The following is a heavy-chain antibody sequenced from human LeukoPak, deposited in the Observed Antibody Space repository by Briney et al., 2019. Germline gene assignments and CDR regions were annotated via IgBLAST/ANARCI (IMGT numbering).Heavy chain of an antibody. CDR1: GFIFSSYG. CDR2: IRYDGSKK. J-gene: IGHJ4*02. CDR3: AKDRLGAMMYFDF. Sequence: GGSLRLSCAASGFIFSSYGMHWVRQAPGKGLEWVAFIRYDGSKKYYADSVKGRFTISRDNSKNTLYLQVNSLRVEDTAVYYCAKDRLGAMMYFDFWGQGTLVTVSS. D-gene: IGHD3-22*01. V-gene: IGHV3-30*02.